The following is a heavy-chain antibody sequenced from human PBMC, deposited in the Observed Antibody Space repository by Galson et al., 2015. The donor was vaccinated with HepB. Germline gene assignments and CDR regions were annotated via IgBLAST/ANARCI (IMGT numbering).Heavy chain of an antibody. D-gene: IGHD3-22*01. V-gene: IGHV2-70*01. CDR1: GFSLSTSGMC. Sequence: PALVKPTQTLTLTCTFSGFSLSTSGMCVSWIRQPPGKALEWLALIDWDDDKYYSTSLKTRLTISKDTSKNQVVLTMTNMDPVDTATYYCARIVFNGRYYDSSGYYYFDYWGQGTLVTVSS. J-gene: IGHJ4*02. CDR2: IDWDDDK. CDR3: ARIVFNGRYYDSSGYYYFDY.